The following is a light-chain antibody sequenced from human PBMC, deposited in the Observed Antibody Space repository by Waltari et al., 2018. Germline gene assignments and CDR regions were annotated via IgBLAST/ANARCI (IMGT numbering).Light chain of an antibody. J-gene: IGKJ3*01. CDR2: DVS. CDR3: HQYYTSPFT. V-gene: IGKV1-9*01. CDR1: QGISRH. Sequence: DFQLTQSPSFLSASVGDRVTIPCRASQGISRHLAWYQQKPGEAPKLLIYDVSTLQSGVPSRFSGSGFGTEFTLTISSLQPEDSATYYCHQYYTSPFTFGPGTKVDIK.